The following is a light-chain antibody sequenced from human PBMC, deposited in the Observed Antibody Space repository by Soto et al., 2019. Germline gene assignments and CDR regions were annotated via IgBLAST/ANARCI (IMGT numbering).Light chain of an antibody. CDR2: GAS. CDR3: HQYGTAPLT. J-gene: IGKJ3*01. CDR1: QSVAANY. V-gene: IGKV3-20*01. Sequence: EVVLAQSPGTLSLSPGERATLSCRASQSVAANYLAWYQQKRGQAPRLLIYGASSRATGIPGRFSGSGSGTDFTLTISRLEPEDFSVYYCHQYGTAPLTFGPGTKVDIK.